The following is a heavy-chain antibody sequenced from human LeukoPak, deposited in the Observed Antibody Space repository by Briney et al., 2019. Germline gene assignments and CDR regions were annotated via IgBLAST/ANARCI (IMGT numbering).Heavy chain of an antibody. CDR1: PYSFTSYW. V-gene: IGHV5-10-1*01. J-gene: IGHJ4*02. CDR2: IDPSDSYT. CDR3: ARQHSRRKGSENY. Sequence: GESLKISCKGSPYSFTSYWISWMRQMPGKGLEWMGRIDPSDSYTNYSPSFQGHVTISADKSISTAYLQWSSLKASDTAMYYCARQHSRRKGSENYWGQGTLVTVSS. D-gene: IGHD6-13*01.